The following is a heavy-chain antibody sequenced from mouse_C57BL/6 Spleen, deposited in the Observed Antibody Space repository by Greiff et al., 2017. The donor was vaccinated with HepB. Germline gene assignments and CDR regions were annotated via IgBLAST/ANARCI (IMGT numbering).Heavy chain of an antibody. CDR3: ARSPYGSRGGNYAMDD. J-gene: IGHJ4*01. CDR2: INPNNGGT. Sequence: EVQLQQSGPELVKPGASVKIPCKASGYTFTDYNMDWVKQSHGKSLEWIGDINPNNGGTIYNQKFKGKATLTVDKSSSTAYMELRSLTSEDTAVYYCARSPYGSRGGNYAMDDWGQGTSVTVSS. CDR1: GYTFTDYN. V-gene: IGHV1-18*01. D-gene: IGHD1-1*01.